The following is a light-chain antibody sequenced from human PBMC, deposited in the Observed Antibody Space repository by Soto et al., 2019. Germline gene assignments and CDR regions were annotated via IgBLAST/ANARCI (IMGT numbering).Light chain of an antibody. CDR2: GAS. J-gene: IGKJ4*01. Sequence: EIVMTQSPVTLPLSPGDRATLSCRASQSLSNTYISWYQQKPGQAPRLLIYGASTRATGIPARFSGSGSGTDFTLTISSLQPEDFALYYCHQDFDLPLTFGGGTKVDIK. CDR1: QSLSNTY. V-gene: IGKV3D-7*01. CDR3: HQDFDLPLT.